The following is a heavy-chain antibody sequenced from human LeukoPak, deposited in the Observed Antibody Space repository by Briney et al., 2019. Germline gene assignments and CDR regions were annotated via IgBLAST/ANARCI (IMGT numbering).Heavy chain of an antibody. D-gene: IGHD3-22*01. CDR2: ISSSGSTI. CDR1: GFTFSDYY. CDR3: GRVSTYYYDSSGYPDAFDI. J-gene: IGHJ3*02. Sequence: GGSLRVSCAASGFTFSDYYMSWIRQAPGKGLEWVSYISSSGSTIYYADSAKGRFTISRDNAKNSLYLQMNSLRAEDTAVYYCGRVSTYYYDSSGYPDAFDIWGQGTMVTVSS. V-gene: IGHV3-11*04.